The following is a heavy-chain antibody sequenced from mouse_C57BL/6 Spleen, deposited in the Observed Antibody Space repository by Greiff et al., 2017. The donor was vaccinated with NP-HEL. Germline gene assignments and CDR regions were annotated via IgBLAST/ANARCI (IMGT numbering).Heavy chain of an antibody. CDR3: AKWDYGSSYAMDY. CDR1: GFSLTSYG. Sequence: VKLLESGPGLVQPSQSLSITCTVSGFSLTSYGVHWVRQPPGKGLEWLGVIWSGGSTDYNAAFISRLSIRKDNSKSQVFFKMNSLQADDTAIYYCAKWDYGSSYAMDYWGQGTSVTVSS. V-gene: IGHV2-4*01. J-gene: IGHJ4*01. CDR2: IWSGGST. D-gene: IGHD1-1*01.